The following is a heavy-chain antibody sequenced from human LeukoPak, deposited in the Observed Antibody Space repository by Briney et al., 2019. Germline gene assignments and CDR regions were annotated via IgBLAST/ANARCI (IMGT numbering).Heavy chain of an antibody. D-gene: IGHD2-21*01. CDR3: ARGYCGGDCYPLPFDP. CDR1: GGSISSGDYY. J-gene: IGHJ5*02. V-gene: IGHV4-30-4*08. CDR2: IYYSGST. Sequence: SETLSLTCTVSGGSISSGDYYWSWTRQPPGKGLEWIGYIYYSGSTYYNPSLKSRVTISVDTSKNQFSLKLSSVTAADTAVYYCARGYCGGDCYPLPFDPWGQGTLVTVSS.